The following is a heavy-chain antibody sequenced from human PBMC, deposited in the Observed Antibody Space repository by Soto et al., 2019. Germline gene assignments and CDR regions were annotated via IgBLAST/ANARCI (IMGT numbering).Heavy chain of an antibody. CDR1: GFTFSSYA. CDR2: ISYDGRNK. Sequence: QAQLVESGGGVVQPGRSLRLSCAASGFTFSSYAMHWVRQAPGKGLEWVAVISYDGRNKYYADSLKGRFTISRDKSKNTRYLHMNRLRAEDTAVYYCARDRTHVTGWGAFDIWCRGTMVTVSS. J-gene: IGHJ3*02. CDR3: ARDRTHVTGWGAFDI. V-gene: IGHV3-30-3*01. D-gene: IGHD2-8*02.